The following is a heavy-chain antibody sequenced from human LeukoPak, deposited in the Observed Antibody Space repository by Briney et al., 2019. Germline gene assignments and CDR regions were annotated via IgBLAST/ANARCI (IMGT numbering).Heavy chain of an antibody. V-gene: IGHV3-53*01. Sequence: GGSLRLACAASGFSVSSNYISWVRQAPEKGLEWVSVIYTDGSTKSADSVKARFTISRDTSKNTVYLQMNSLRVEDTAVYYCASATLDNWGQGTLVTVSS. CDR2: IYTDGST. CDR1: GFSVSSNY. CDR3: ASATLDN. J-gene: IGHJ4*02.